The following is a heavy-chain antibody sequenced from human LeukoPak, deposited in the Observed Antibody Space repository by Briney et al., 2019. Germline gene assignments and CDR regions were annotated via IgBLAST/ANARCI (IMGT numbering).Heavy chain of an antibody. Sequence: GGSLRLSCAASGFTFSSYWMHWVRQAPGKGLVWVSRINSDGSSTSYADSVKGRFTISRDNPKNSFYLQMNSLRAEDTAVYYCAKDDDDFWSGYYPFDYWGQGTLVTVSS. CDR2: INSDGSST. V-gene: IGHV3-74*01. J-gene: IGHJ4*02. D-gene: IGHD3-3*01. CDR1: GFTFSSYW. CDR3: AKDDDDFWSGYYPFDY.